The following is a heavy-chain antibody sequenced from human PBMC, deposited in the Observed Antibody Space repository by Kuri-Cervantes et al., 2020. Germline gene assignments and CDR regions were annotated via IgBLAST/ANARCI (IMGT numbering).Heavy chain of an antibody. Sequence: GESLKISCAASGFTFSSYGMHWVRQAPGKGLEWVAVIWYDGSNKYYADSVKGRFTISRDNSKNTLYLQMNSPRAEDTAVYYCAKELRPSGATLGFDYWGQGALVTVSS. J-gene: IGHJ4*02. V-gene: IGHV3-33*06. CDR2: IWYDGSNK. CDR1: GFTFSSYG. CDR3: AKELRPSGATLGFDY. D-gene: IGHD4-17*01.